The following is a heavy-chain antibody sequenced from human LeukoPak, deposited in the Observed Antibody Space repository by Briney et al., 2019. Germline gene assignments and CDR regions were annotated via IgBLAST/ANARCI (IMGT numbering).Heavy chain of an antibody. CDR1: GFTFSSHD. D-gene: IGHD3-9*01. V-gene: IGHV3-23*01. Sequence: GGSLRLSCAASGFTFSSHDMTWVRQVPGKGLEWVASIRVNGDSTYYADSVKGRFTISRDNPKSTLFLHMNSLRAEDTAVYYCANVRYFDWYYFDYWGQGTLVTVSS. J-gene: IGHJ4*02. CDR2: IRVNGDST. CDR3: ANVRYFDWYYFDY.